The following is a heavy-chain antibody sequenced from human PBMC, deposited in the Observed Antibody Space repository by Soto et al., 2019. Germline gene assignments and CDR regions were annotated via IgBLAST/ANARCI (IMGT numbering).Heavy chain of an antibody. Sequence: GGSLRLSCAASGFTFSSYAMSWVRQAPGKGLEWVSAISGSGGSTYYADSVKGRFTISRDNSKNTLYLQMNSLRAEDTAVYYCEKALGEYSSSDESDYWGQGTLVTVS. CDR3: EKALGEYSSSDESDY. CDR2: ISGSGGST. J-gene: IGHJ4*02. CDR1: GFTFSSYA. V-gene: IGHV3-23*01. D-gene: IGHD6-6*01.